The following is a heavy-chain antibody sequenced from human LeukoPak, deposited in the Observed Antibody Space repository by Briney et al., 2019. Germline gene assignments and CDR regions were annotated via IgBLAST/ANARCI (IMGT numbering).Heavy chain of an antibody. CDR2: IRYDGSNK. CDR3: AKDAHPIGAVVVPAAIGY. CDR1: GFTFSSYG. V-gene: IGHV3-30*02. D-gene: IGHD2-2*01. J-gene: IGHJ4*02. Sequence: PGGSLRLSCAASGFTFSSYGMHWVRQAPGKGLEWVAFIRYDGSNKYCADSVKGRFTISRDNSKNTLYPQMNSLRAEDTAVYYCAKDAHPIGAVVVPAAIGYWGQGTLVTVSS.